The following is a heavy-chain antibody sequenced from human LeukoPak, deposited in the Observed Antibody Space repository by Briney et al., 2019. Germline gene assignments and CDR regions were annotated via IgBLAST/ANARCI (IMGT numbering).Heavy chain of an antibody. J-gene: IGHJ4*02. V-gene: IGHV4-59*01. Sequence: SETLSLTCTVSGGSISSYYWSWIRQPPGKGLEWIGYIYYSGSTNYNPSLKSRVTISVDTSKNQFSLKLSSVTAADTAVYYCARGLYDYVWGSYDYWGQGTLVTVSS. CDR3: ARGLYDYVWGSYDY. D-gene: IGHD3-16*01. CDR1: GGSISSYY. CDR2: IYYSGST.